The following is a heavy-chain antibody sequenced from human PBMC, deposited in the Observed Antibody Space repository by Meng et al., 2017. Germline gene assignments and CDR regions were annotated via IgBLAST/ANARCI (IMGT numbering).Heavy chain of an antibody. D-gene: IGHD6-19*01. CDR3: VRAARGAVAGSFDY. V-gene: IGHV6-1*01. CDR2: TYCRSKWYN. J-gene: IGHJ4*02. Sequence: SETLSLTCAISGDSVSSNSATWNWIRQSPSRGLEWLGRTYCRSKWYNDYAVSVKSRVTINPDTSKNHFSLHLNSVTPEDTAVYYCVRAARGAVAGSFDYWGQGTLVTVSS. CDR1: GDSVSSNSAT.